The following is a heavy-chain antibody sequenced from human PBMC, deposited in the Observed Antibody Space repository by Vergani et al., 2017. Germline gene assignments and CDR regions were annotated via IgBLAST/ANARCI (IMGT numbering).Heavy chain of an antibody. D-gene: IGHD3-22*01. CDR1: GFTFTSSA. Sequence: QLVQSGPEVKKPGTSVKVSCKASGFTFTSSAMQWVRQARGQRLEWIGWIVVGSGNTNYAQKFQERVTITRDMSTSTAYMELSSLRSEDTAVYYCARRSYYDSSGYSPFDAFDIWGQGTMVTVSS. V-gene: IGHV1-58*02. CDR2: IVVGSGNT. CDR3: ARRSYYDSSGYSPFDAFDI. J-gene: IGHJ3*02.